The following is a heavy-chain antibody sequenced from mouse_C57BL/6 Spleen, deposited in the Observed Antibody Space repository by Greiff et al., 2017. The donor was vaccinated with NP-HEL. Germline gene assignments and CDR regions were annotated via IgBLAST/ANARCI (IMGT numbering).Heavy chain of an antibody. CDR1: GYAFSSSW. D-gene: IGHD1-1*02. V-gene: IGHV1-82*01. Sequence: VQLQQSGPELVKPGASVKISCKASGYAFSSSWMNWVKQRPGKGLEWIGRIYPGDGDTNYNGKFKGKATLTADKSSSTAYMQLSSLTSEDSAVYFCAREGVGSGAMDYWGQGTSVTVSS. J-gene: IGHJ4*01. CDR2: IYPGDGDT. CDR3: AREGVGSGAMDY.